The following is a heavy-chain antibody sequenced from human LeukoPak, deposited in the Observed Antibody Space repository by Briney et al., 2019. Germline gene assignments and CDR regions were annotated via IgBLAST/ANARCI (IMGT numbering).Heavy chain of an antibody. CDR2: ISAYNGNT. D-gene: IGHD3-10*01. V-gene: IGHV1-18*04. Sequence: ASVKVSCKASGYTFTGHYMHWVRQAPGQGLEWMGWISAYNGNTNYAQKLQGRVTMTTDTSTSTAYMELRSLRSDDTAVYYCARYMVRDVRFDPWGQGTLVTVSS. CDR3: ARYMVRDVRFDP. CDR1: GYTFTGHY. J-gene: IGHJ5*02.